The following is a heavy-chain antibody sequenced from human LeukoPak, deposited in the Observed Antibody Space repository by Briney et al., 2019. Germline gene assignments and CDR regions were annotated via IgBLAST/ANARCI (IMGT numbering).Heavy chain of an antibody. D-gene: IGHD6-13*01. J-gene: IGHJ5*02. Sequence: PSETLSLTCTVSGGCISSYYWSWIRQPPGKGLEWIGYIYYSGSTNYNPSLKSRVTISVDTSKNQFSLKLSSVTAADTAVYYCARKVAAAGPNWFDPWGQGTLVTVSS. CDR1: GGCISSYY. CDR2: IYYSGST. CDR3: ARKVAAAGPNWFDP. V-gene: IGHV4-59*08.